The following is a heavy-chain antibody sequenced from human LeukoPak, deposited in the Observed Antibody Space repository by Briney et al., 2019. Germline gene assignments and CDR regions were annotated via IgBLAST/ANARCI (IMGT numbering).Heavy chain of an antibody. Sequence: NSSQTLSFTCTVSGGSISSGAYYGSWIRQHPGKGLEWIGYIYDSGSTYYNPSLKSRVTISVDTSKNLFSLRLNSVTAADTAVYYCARDRVAGWFDPWGQGTLVTVSS. V-gene: IGHV4-31*03. D-gene: IGHD3-10*01. CDR3: ARDRVAGWFDP. CDR1: GGSISSGAYY. J-gene: IGHJ5*02. CDR2: IYDSGST.